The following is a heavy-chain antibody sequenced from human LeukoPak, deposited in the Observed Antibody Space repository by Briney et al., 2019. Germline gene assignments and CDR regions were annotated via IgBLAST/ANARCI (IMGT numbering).Heavy chain of an antibody. CDR1: GDSVSTNSAA. Sequence: SQTLSLTCAISGDSVSTNSAAWNWIRQSPSRGLEWLGRTYYASKWYQDYAVSVKSRITINPDTPKNQFSLQLNSVTPEDTAVYYCARAIAVAASYTYYFDYWGQGTLVTFSS. J-gene: IGHJ4*02. D-gene: IGHD6-19*01. V-gene: IGHV6-1*01. CDR2: TYYASKWYQ. CDR3: ARAIAVAASYTYYFDY.